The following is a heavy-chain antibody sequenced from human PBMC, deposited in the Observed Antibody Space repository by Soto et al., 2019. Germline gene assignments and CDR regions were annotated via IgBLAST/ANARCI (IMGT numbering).Heavy chain of an antibody. CDR3: ARDAGYSGYDLTLDY. CDR1: GFTFSSYG. CDR2: IWDDGSNK. D-gene: IGHD5-12*01. Sequence: GGSLRLSCAASGFTFSSYGMHWVRQAPGKGLEWVAVIWDDGSNKYYADSVKGRFTISRDNSKNTLYLQMNSLRAEDTAVYYCARDAGYSGYDLTLDYWGQGTLVTVSS. V-gene: IGHV3-33*01. J-gene: IGHJ4*02.